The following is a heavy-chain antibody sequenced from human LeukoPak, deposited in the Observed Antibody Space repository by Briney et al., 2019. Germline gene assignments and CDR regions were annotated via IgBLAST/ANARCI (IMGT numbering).Heavy chain of an antibody. J-gene: IGHJ6*02. Sequence: NPGGSLRLSCAASGFAFSTYSMNWVRQPPGKGLEWVASISLNGASINYADSLKGRVTIRRDNAKNSLHLQMDRLRAEDTAVYYCTKHITTDATARVYYGMDVWGQGTTVTVSS. D-gene: IGHD3-22*01. CDR2: ISLNGASI. V-gene: IGHV3-21*01. CDR1: GFAFSTYS. CDR3: TKHITTDATARVYYGMDV.